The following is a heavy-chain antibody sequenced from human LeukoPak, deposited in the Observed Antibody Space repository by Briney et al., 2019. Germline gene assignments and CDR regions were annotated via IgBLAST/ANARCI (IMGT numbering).Heavy chain of an antibody. J-gene: IGHJ4*02. V-gene: IGHV1-69*13. Sequence: SVKVSCKASGGTFSRYAISWVRQAPGQGLEWMGGIIAIFGTANYAQKFQGRVTIPADESTSTAYMELSSLRSEDTAVYYCASALYDSSGYYPRDNYFFDYWGQGTLVTVSS. CDR2: IIAIFGTA. CDR3: ASALYDSSGYYPRDNYFFDY. D-gene: IGHD3-22*01. CDR1: GGTFSRYA.